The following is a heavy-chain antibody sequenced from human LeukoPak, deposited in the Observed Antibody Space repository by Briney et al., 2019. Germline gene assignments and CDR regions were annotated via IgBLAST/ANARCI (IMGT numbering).Heavy chain of an antibody. CDR2: IKQDGSEK. CDR3: AREMPFGDSFNY. J-gene: IGHJ4*02. D-gene: IGHD3-16*01. CDR1: GFTFSNYW. V-gene: IGHV3-7*01. Sequence: GGSLRLSCAASGFTFSNYWMSWVRQAPGQGLEWVAKIKQDGSEKYYVDSVKGRFTISRDNAKNSLYLQLNNLRAEDTAVYYCAREMPFGDSFNYWGQGTLVTISS.